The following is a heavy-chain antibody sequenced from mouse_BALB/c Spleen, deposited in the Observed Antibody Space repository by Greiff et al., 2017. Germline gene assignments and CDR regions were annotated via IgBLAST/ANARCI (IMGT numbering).Heavy chain of an antibody. CDR1: GYTFTNYT. V-gene: IGHV1-4*01. CDR3: ARSRDYDSFWDY. J-gene: IGHJ2*01. Sequence: QVQLQQSGAELARPGASVKMSCKASGYTFTNYTMHWVKQRPGQGLEWIGYINPSSGYTNYNQKFKDKATLTADKSSSTAYMQLSSLTSEDSAVYYCARSRDYDSFWDYWGQGTTLTVSS. D-gene: IGHD2-4*01. CDR2: INPSSGYT.